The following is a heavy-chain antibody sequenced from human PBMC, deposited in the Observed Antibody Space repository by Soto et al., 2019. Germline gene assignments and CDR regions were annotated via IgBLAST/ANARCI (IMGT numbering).Heavy chain of an antibody. V-gene: IGHV3-33*01. CDR2: IWYDGSNK. D-gene: IGHD6-13*01. CDR3: ARAPLLYSSSWFYYYYVMDV. J-gene: IGHJ6*02. CDR1: GFTFSSYG. Sequence: GGSLRLSCAASGFTFSSYGMHWVRQAPGKGLEWVAVIWYDGSNKYYADSVKGRFTISRDNSKNTLYLQMNSLRAEDTAVYYCARAPLLYSSSWFYYYYVMDVWGQGTTVTVSS.